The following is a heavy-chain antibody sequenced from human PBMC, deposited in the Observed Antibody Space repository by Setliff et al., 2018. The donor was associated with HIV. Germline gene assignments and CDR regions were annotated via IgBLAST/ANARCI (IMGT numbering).Heavy chain of an antibody. CDR1: GYSFTSYW. Sequence: PGESLKISCKGSGYSFTSYWIGWVRQMPGKGLEWMGIIYPGDSDTRYSPSFQGQVTISADKSISTAYLQWSSLKASGTAMYYCARPPKSYGSGSDAFDIWGQGTMVTVSS. CDR3: ARPPKSYGSGSDAFDI. J-gene: IGHJ3*02. CDR2: IYPGDSDT. D-gene: IGHD3-10*01. V-gene: IGHV5-51*01.